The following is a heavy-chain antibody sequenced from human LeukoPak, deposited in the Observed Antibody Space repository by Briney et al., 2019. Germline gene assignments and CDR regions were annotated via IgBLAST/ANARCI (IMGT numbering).Heavy chain of an antibody. Sequence: GGSLRLSCAASGFTFSHYWMHWVRQVPGKGLVWVSHINNDGSSTTYADSVKGRFTISRDNAKNTLYLQMNSLKTEDTALYYCTRGYSGISIYAFDIWGQGTMVTVSS. CDR3: TRGYSGISIYAFDI. CDR2: INNDGSST. J-gene: IGHJ3*02. V-gene: IGHV3-74*01. D-gene: IGHD6-13*01. CDR1: GFTFSHYW.